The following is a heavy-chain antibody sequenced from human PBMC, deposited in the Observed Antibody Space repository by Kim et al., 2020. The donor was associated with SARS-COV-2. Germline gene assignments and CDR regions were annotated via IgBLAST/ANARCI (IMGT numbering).Heavy chain of an antibody. CDR1: GGSISSSSYY. D-gene: IGHD3-10*01. Sequence: SETLSLTCTVSGGSISSSSYYWGWIRQPPGKGLEWIGSIYYSGSTYYNPSLKSRVTISVDTSKNQFSLKLSSVTAADTAVYYCARHELLGPLGGDYWGQGTLVTVSS. CDR3: ARHELLGPLGGDY. CDR2: IYYSGST. J-gene: IGHJ4*02. V-gene: IGHV4-39*01.